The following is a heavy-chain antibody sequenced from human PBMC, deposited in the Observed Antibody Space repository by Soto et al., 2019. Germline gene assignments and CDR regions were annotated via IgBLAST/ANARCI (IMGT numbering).Heavy chain of an antibody. CDR1: GGSISNYY. J-gene: IGHJ4*02. CDR2: IKYNGDS. V-gene: IGHV4-59*08. CDR3: ARHHDS. Sequence: PSETLSLTCTVSGGSISNYYCSWFRQPPGKGLEWIGYIKYNGDSAYNFSLKRRVTMSMDTSKTQFSLMLESVTATDTAVYYCARHHDSWGQGTLVTVSS.